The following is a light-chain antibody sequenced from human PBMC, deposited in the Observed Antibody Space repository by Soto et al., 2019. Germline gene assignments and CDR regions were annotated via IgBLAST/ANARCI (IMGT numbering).Light chain of an antibody. CDR1: SSDVGGYNY. CDR3: SSYTSSGTL. Sequence: QSALTQPASVSGSPGQSITISCTGTSSDVGGYNYVSWYQQHPGKAPKLMIYDVSNRPSGVSNRFSDSKSGKTASLTISGLQAEDEADYYCSSYTSSGTLFGGGTKLTVL. CDR2: DVS. V-gene: IGLV2-14*01. J-gene: IGLJ2*01.